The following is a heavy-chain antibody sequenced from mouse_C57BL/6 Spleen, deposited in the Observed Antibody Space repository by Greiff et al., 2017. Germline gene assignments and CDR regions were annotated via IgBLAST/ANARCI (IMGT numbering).Heavy chain of an antibody. D-gene: IGHD2-3*01. Sequence: QVQLQQPGAELVRPGSSVKLSCKASGYTFTSYWMDWVKQRPGQGLEWIGNIYPSDSETHYNQKFKDKATLTVDKCSSTAYMQLRSMTSEDYAVYYCARGVGWLPFDYWGQGTTLTVSS. CDR1: GYTFTSYW. V-gene: IGHV1-61*01. CDR3: ARGVGWLPFDY. CDR2: IYPSDSET. J-gene: IGHJ2*01.